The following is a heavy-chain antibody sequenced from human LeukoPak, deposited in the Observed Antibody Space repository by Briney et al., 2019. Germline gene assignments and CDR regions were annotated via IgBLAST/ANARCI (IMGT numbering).Heavy chain of an antibody. D-gene: IGHD1-1*01. V-gene: IGHV3-7*01. Sequence: GGSLRLSCAASGFTFSSYWMSWVRQAPGKGLEWVANINQDGSEKYYVASMKGRFTISRDNAKNPLCLQVNSLRDEDTAVYYCARAPAFGTVDYWGQGTLVTVSS. CDR3: ARAPAFGTVDY. CDR2: INQDGSEK. J-gene: IGHJ4*02. CDR1: GFTFSSYW.